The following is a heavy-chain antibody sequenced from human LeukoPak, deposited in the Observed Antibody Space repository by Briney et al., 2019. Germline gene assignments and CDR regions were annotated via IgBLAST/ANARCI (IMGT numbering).Heavy chain of an antibody. CDR3: AKGDYYGSGKPYYFDY. Sequence: PGGSLRLSCAASGFTFRSYGMHWVRQAPGKGLECVVVISYDGSNKYYADSVKGRFTISRDNSKNTLYLQMNSLRAEDTAVYYCAKGDYYGSGKPYYFDYWGQGTLVTVSS. CDR1: GFTFRSYG. V-gene: IGHV3-30*18. CDR2: ISYDGSNK. D-gene: IGHD3-10*01. J-gene: IGHJ4*02.